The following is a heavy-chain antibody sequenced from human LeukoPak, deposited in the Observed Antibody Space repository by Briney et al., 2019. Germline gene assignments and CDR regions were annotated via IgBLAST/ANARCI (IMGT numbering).Heavy chain of an antibody. V-gene: IGHV1-2*02. CDR3: ARDPYCSGGSCYDV. CDR2: INPNSGGT. D-gene: IGHD2-15*01. Sequence: GASVKVSCKASGYTFTGYYMHWVRQAPGQGLEWMGWINPNSGGTNYAQKFQGRVTMTRDTSISTAYMELSRLRSDDTAVYYCARDPYCSGGSCYDVWGQGTLVTVSS. CDR1: GYTFTGYY. J-gene: IGHJ4*02.